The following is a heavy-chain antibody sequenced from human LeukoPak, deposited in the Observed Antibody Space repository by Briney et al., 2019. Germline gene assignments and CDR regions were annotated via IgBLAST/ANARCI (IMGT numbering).Heavy chain of an antibody. Sequence: ETLSLTCTVSGVSISSYYWSWIRQPPGKGLEWIGYIYYSGSTNYNPSLKSRVTISVDTSKNQFSLKLSSVTAADTAVYYCARGVGYYYDSSGYYPNWFDPWGQGTLVTVSS. CDR3: ARGVGYYYDSSGYYPNWFDP. J-gene: IGHJ5*02. D-gene: IGHD3-22*01. CDR1: GVSISSYY. CDR2: IYYSGST. V-gene: IGHV4-59*01.